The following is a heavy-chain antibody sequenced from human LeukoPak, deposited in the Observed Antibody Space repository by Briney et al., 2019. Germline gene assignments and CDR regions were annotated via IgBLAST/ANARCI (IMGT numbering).Heavy chain of an antibody. J-gene: IGHJ4*02. D-gene: IGHD4-17*01. Sequence: GGSLRLSCAASGFTFSSYAMSWVRQAPGKGLEWVSSISGRSSFIYYADSVKGRFTISRDNAKNSLYLQMNSLRAEDTAVYYCAREPTTVTTDASFDYWGQGTLVTVSS. CDR2: ISGRSSFI. CDR1: GFTFSSYA. V-gene: IGHV3-21*01. CDR3: AREPTTVTTDASFDY.